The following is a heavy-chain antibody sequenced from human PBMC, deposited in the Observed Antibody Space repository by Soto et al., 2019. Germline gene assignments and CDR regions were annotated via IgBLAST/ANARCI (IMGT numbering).Heavy chain of an antibody. Sequence: PGGSLRLSCAASGFTFSSYSMNWVRQAPGKGLEWVSYISSSSSTIYYADSAKGRFTISRDNAKNSLYLQMNSLRAEDTAVYYCARKLGAFDIWGQGTMVTVSS. D-gene: IGHD1-26*01. CDR2: ISSSSSTI. J-gene: IGHJ3*02. V-gene: IGHV3-48*01. CDR1: GFTFSSYS. CDR3: ARKLGAFDI.